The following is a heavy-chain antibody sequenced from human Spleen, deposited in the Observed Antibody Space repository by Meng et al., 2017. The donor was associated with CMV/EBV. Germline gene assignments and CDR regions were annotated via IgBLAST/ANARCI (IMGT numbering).Heavy chain of an antibody. D-gene: IGHD7-27*01. CDR1: GFTFSSYS. CDR2: ISSSSSYI. Sequence: GESLKISCAASGFTFSSYSMNWVRQAPGKGLEWVSSISSSSSYIYYADSVKGRFTISRDNAKNSLYLQMNSLRAEDTAVYYCARVASGEPSGYWGQGTLVTVSS. CDR3: ARVASGEPSGY. J-gene: IGHJ4*02. V-gene: IGHV3-21*01.